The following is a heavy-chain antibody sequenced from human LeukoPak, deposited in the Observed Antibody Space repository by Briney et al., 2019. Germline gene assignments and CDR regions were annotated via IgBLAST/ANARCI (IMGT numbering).Heavy chain of an antibody. CDR1: GGTFSSYA. CDR2: IIPILGIA. D-gene: IGHD5-12*01. J-gene: IGHJ4*02. Sequence: SVRVSCKASGGTFSSYAISWVRQAPGQGLEWMGRIIPILGIANYAQKFQGRVTITADESTSTAYMELSSLRSEDTAVYYCARNPSYSGYDNPFDYWGQGTLVTVSS. CDR3: ARNPSYSGYDNPFDY. V-gene: IGHV1-69*04.